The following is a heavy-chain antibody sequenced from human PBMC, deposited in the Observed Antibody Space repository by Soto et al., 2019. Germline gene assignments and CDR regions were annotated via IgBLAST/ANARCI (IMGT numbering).Heavy chain of an antibody. CDR3: ARPYWTYSGSYDAFDI. V-gene: IGHV5-51*01. J-gene: IGHJ3*02. D-gene: IGHD1-26*01. CDR1: GYSFTSYW. CDR2: IYPGDSDT. Sequence: RGESLKISCKGSGYSFTSYWIGWVRQMPVKGLEWMGIIYPGDSDTRYSPSFQGQVTISADKSISTAYLQWSSLKASDTAMYYCARPYWTYSGSYDAFDIWGQGTMVTVSS.